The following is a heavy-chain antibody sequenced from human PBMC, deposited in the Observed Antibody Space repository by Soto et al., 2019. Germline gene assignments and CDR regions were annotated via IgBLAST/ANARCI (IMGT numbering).Heavy chain of an antibody. Sequence: GGSLRLSCAASGFTFSKYAMTWARQAPGKGLEWVSAISSNGAGTYYVDSVKGRFTVSRDNSKNTLYLQMHSLRAEDTAVYYCAKSITARPFDYWGQGALVTVSS. CDR3: AKSITARPFDY. CDR2: ISSNGAGT. J-gene: IGHJ4*02. CDR1: GFTFSKYA. V-gene: IGHV3-23*01. D-gene: IGHD6-6*01.